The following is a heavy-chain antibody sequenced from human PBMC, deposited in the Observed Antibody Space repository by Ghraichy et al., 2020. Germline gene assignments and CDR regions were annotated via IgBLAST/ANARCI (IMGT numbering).Heavy chain of an antibody. CDR2: ISSSSSYI. CDR1: GFTFSSYS. Sequence: LSLTCAASGFTFSSYSMNWVRQAPGKGLEWVSSISSSSSYIYYADSVKGRFTISRDNAKNSLYLQMNSLRAEDTAVYYCARGSGGNHPDYYYYYYMDVWGKGTTVTVSS. V-gene: IGHV3-21*01. D-gene: IGHD4-23*01. J-gene: IGHJ6*03. CDR3: ARGSGGNHPDYYYYYYMDV.